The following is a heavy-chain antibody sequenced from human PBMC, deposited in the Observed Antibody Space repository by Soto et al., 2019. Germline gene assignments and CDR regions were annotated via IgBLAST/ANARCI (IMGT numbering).Heavy chain of an antibody. CDR2: IAHDGSNA. CDR3: ARGDREDILVVVGARPGEYGTDI. Sequence: QVQLVESGGGVVQPGGSLRLSCAASGFTFRNHAMHWVRQAPGKGLECLAVIAHDGSNAFYRDSVKGRFTVSRDNSKNTLYLYMNRLRSEDTGGYYCARGDREDILVVVGARPGEYGTDIWGQGTTVIVSS. J-gene: IGHJ6*02. CDR1: GFTFRNHA. D-gene: IGHD2-15*01. V-gene: IGHV3-30-3*01.